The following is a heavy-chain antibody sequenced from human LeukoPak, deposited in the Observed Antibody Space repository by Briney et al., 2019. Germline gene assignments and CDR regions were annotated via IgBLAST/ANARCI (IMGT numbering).Heavy chain of an antibody. V-gene: IGHV3-23*01. CDR3: AKDRITYDYLDF. CDR2: ISGSGGNT. D-gene: IGHD3-22*01. Sequence: GGSLRLSCAASGFTSSSYAMSWVRQAPGKGLEWVSAISGSGGNTYYTDSVKGRFTISRDNSKNTLFLQMNSLRAEDTAVYYCAKDRITYDYLDFWGQGTLVTVSS. J-gene: IGHJ4*02. CDR1: GFTSSSYA.